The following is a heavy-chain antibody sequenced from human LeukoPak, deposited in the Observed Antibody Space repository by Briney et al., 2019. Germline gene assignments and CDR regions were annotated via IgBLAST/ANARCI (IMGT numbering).Heavy chain of an antibody. CDR2: IYHSGST. J-gene: IGHJ4*02. V-gene: IGHV4-4*02. CDR3: ASVDFYYDSSGYYFAGFDY. Sequence: RSSEALSLTCAVSGGSISSSNWWSWVRQPPGKGLEWIGEIYHSGSTNYNPSLKSRVTISVDTSKNQFSLKLSSVTAADTAVYYCASVDFYYDSSGYYFAGFDYWGQGTLVTVSS. D-gene: IGHD3-22*01. CDR1: GGSISSSNW.